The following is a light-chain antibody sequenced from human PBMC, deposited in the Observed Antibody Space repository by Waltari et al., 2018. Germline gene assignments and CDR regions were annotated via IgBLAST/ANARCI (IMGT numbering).Light chain of an antibody. V-gene: IGLV1-44*01. CDR1: RSNIGSTT. J-gene: IGLJ3*02. Sequence: QSVVTQPPSASGTPGQWVTIPCSGSRSNIGSTTVNWYQQLPETPPKLLVYSDNQRPSGVPDRFSGSKSGTSASLAISGLQSEDEAGYYCAAWDDSLNAVVFGGGTKLTVL. CDR3: AAWDDSLNAVV. CDR2: SDN.